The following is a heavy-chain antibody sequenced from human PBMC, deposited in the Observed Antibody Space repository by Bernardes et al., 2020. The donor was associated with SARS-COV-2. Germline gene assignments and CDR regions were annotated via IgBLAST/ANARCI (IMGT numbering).Heavy chain of an antibody. V-gene: IGHV3-73*01. D-gene: IGHD1-26*01. CDR2: IRSKANSYAT. CDR1: GFTFSGSA. Sequence: GGSLRLSCAASGFTFSGSAMYWVRQASGKGLEWVGRIRSKANSYATAYAASVRGRFTISSADSKKTAYLQMNSLKTEDTAVYYCTRVPPYRKSWWDALDIWGQGKMVTGSS. J-gene: IGHJ3*02. CDR3: TRVPPYRKSWWDALDI.